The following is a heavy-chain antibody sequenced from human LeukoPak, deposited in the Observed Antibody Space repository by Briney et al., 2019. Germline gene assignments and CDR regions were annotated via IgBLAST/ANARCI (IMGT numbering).Heavy chain of an antibody. Sequence: GSLRLSCAASGFTFSNYWMHWVRQAPGKGLVWVARIDTDGSSTSYADSVKGRFTISRDNAENTLYLQMNSLRAEDTAVYYCASPEKTISTTGLDYWGQGTLVTVSS. D-gene: IGHD1-1*01. CDR3: ASPEKTISTTGLDY. CDR2: IDTDGSST. V-gene: IGHV3-74*01. J-gene: IGHJ4*02. CDR1: GFTFSNYW.